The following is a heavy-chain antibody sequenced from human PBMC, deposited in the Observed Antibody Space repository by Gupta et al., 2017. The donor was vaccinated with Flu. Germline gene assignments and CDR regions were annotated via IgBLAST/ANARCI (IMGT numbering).Heavy chain of an antibody. D-gene: IGHD1-26*01. Sequence: KSRVTMSIDTSKNQFSLKLSSVTAADTAVNYCARDRGSFLNYFYYYGMDVWGQGTTVTVSS. V-gene: IGHV4-4*06. J-gene: IGHJ6*02. CDR3: ARDRGSFLNYFYYYGMDV.